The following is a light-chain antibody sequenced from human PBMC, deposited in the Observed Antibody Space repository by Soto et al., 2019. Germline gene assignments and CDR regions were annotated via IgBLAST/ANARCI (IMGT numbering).Light chain of an antibody. Sequence: DIQMTQSPSTLSASVGDRVTITCRASQSISSWLAWYQQKPGKAPKLLIYKASSLESEVPSRFSGSGSGTEFTLTISSLQPEDFATYYCQQLNSFPITFGQGTRLEIK. J-gene: IGKJ5*01. CDR1: QSISSW. V-gene: IGKV1-5*03. CDR2: KAS. CDR3: QQLNSFPIT.